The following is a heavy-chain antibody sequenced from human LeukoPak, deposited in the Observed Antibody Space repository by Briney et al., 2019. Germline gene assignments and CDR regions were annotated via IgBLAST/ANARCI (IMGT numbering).Heavy chain of an antibody. D-gene: IGHD3-10*01. CDR3: ARRLRFGEGCDS. V-gene: IGHV4-34*01. Sequence: PSETLSLTCTVYGGSFSGYYWSWIRQPPGKGLEWIGEINHSGSTNYNPSLKSRVTISLDTSKNQFSLKLSSVTAADTAVYYCARRLRFGEGCDSWGQGTLVTVSS. CDR2: INHSGST. J-gene: IGHJ5*01. CDR1: GGSFSGYY.